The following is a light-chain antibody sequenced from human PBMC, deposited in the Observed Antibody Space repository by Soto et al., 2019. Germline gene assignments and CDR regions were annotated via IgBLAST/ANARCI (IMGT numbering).Light chain of an antibody. CDR2: DVS. CDR1: SSDVGASNY. J-gene: IGLJ1*01. CDR3: ASYTISSTPLYV. Sequence: QSALTQPASVSGSPGQSITISCTGTSSDVGASNYVSWYQQYPGMAPKLMIYDVSNRPSGVSNRFSGSKSGNTASLTISGVQAEDEADYYCASYTISSTPLYVFGTGTKLTVL. V-gene: IGLV2-14*01.